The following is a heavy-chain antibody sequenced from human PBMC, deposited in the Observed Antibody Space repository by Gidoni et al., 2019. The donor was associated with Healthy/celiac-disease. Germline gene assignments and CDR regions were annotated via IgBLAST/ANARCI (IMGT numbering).Heavy chain of an antibody. J-gene: IGHJ6*02. V-gene: IGHV3-30*18. CDR2: ISYDGSNK. CDR3: AKVPMVRGYYYGMDV. Sequence: QVQLVESGGGVVQPGRSLRLSCAASGFTFSSYGMHWVRQAPGKGLEWVAVISYDGSNKYDADSVKGRFTISRDNSKNTLYLQMNSLRAEDTAVYYCAKVPMVRGYYYGMDVWGQGTTVTVSS. CDR1: GFTFSSYG. D-gene: IGHD3-10*01.